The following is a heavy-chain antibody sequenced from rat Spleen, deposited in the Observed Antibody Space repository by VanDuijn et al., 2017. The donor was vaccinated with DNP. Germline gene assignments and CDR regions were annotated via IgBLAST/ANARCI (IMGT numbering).Heavy chain of an antibody. CDR3: VAGLYFEY. J-gene: IGHJ2*01. CDR1: GYTFTNYY. V-gene: IGHV1-43*01. D-gene: IGHD4-6*01. CDR2: INTGTGGT. Sequence: QVQLQQSGAELAKPGSSVKISCKASGYTFTNYYIGWIKQTTGQGLDYIGYINTGTGGTNYNEKFKGKATLTVDKSSSTAFLQLSSLTPDDSAVYYCVAGLYFEYWGQGVMVTVSS.